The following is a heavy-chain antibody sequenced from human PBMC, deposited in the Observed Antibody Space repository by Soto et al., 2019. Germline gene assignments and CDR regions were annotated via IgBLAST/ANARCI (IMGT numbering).Heavy chain of an antibody. D-gene: IGHD3-10*01. J-gene: IGHJ5*02. Sequence: SETLSLTCTVSGDSISSRSHYLDLMRQIPGKCLEFIGYLFYTGATSYNPSLRGRVSMSTDTSKNQFSLNLRSVTAAATAFYYCAREGRHSAGMRESWFDPWGQGTMGIFSS. CDR2: LFYTGAT. CDR1: GDSISSRSHY. CDR3: AREGRHSAGMRESWFDP. V-gene: IGHV4-31*03.